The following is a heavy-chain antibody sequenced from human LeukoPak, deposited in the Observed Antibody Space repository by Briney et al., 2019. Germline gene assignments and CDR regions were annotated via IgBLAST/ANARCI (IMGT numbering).Heavy chain of an antibody. CDR3: ARGLTSDSSRDY. CDR1: GYTFTGYY. V-gene: IGHV1-2*04. Sequence: ASVKVSCKASGYTFTGYYMHWVRQAPGQGLGWMGWINPNSGGTNYAQKFQGWVTMTRDTSISTAYMELSRLRSDDTAVYYCARGLTSDSSRDYWGQGTLVTVSS. D-gene: IGHD6-19*01. CDR2: INPNSGGT. J-gene: IGHJ4*02.